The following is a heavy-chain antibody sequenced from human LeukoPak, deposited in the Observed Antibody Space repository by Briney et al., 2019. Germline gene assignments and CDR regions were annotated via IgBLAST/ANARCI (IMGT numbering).Heavy chain of an antibody. D-gene: IGHD2-15*01. V-gene: IGHV1-18*01. CDR1: GYTFTSYG. CDR3: ACREGYCSGGSCYYEIDY. J-gene: IGHJ4*02. CDR2: ISGYNGNT. Sequence: ASVKVSCKASGYTFTSYGITWVRQAPGQGLEWMGWISGYNGNTNYAQKLQGRVTMTTDTSTSTAYMELSSLRSEDTAVYYCACREGYCSGGSCYYEIDYWGQGTLVTVSS.